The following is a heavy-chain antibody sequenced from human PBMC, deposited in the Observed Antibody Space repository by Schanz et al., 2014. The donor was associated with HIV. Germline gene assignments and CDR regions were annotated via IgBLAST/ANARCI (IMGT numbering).Heavy chain of an antibody. CDR3: AKSPIFGDVIFYGMDV. D-gene: IGHD3-3*02. CDR1: GGSFSSYA. V-gene: IGHV1-69*01. J-gene: IGHJ6*02. CDR2: IIPIFGTA. Sequence: QVQLVQSGAEVKKPGSSVKVSCKASGGSFSSYAINWVRQAPGQGLEWMGGIIPIFGTANYAQKFQGRVTITADASTSTAYMELNSLRSDDTAVYYCAKSPIFGDVIFYGMDVWGQGTTVTVSS.